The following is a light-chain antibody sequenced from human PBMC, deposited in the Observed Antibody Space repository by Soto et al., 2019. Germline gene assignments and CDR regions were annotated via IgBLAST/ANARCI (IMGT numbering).Light chain of an antibody. J-gene: IGKJ4*01. CDR2: GAS. V-gene: IGKV3-15*01. Sequence: EIVMTQSPCTLSLSPGERATLSCRASQTVSTNYLAWYQQKPGQAPRLLIYGASKRATDIPARFSGSGSGTEFTLTISSLQSADFAVYYCQQYNNWPPRLTFGGGTKVDIK. CDR1: QTVSTN. CDR3: QQYNNWPPRLT.